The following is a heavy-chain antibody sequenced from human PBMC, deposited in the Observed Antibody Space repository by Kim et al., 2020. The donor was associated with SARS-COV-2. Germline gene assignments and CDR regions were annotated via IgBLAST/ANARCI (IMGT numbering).Heavy chain of an antibody. V-gene: IGHV3-11*01. D-gene: IGHD3-9*01. Sequence: GGSLRLSCAASGFTFSDYYMSWIRQAPGKGLEWVSYISSSGSTIYYSDSVKGRFTISRANAKNSLYLQMNSLRAEDTAVYYCARPDILTANAFDIWGQGTMVTVSS. CDR1: GFTFSDYY. CDR3: ARPDILTANAFDI. CDR2: ISSSGSTI. J-gene: IGHJ3*02.